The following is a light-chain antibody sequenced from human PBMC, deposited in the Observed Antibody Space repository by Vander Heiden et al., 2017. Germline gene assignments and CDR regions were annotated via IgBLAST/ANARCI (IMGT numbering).Light chain of an antibody. CDR1: QSVSSY. V-gene: IGKV3-11*01. J-gene: IGKJ1*01. Sequence: EIVFTQSPATLSLSPGERATLPCRARQSVSSYLAWYQQKPGQAPRLLIYDASNRATGIPARFSGSGSGTDFTLTISSLEPEDFAVYYCQQRSNWPPWTFGQGTKVEIK. CDR3: QQRSNWPPWT. CDR2: DAS.